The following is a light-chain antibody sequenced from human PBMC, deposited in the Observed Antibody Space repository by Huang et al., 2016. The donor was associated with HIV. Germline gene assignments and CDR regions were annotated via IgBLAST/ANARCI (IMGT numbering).Light chain of an antibody. Sequence: EIQMTQSPPSLSASQGVRFTLHCRASQDIGNFLAWFQQKPGGIPKLLIYSPSTLQLGVPSRFTGRGSGTEFTLTITNLQPEDVATYYCQRYDTAPRAFGPGTKVDIK. J-gene: IGKJ1*01. V-gene: IGKV1-27*01. CDR1: QDIGNF. CDR3: QRYDTAPRA. CDR2: SPS.